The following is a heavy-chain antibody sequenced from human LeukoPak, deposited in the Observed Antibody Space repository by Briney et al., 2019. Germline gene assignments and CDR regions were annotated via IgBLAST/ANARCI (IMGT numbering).Heavy chain of an antibody. V-gene: IGHV1-69*05. CDR2: IIPIFGTA. CDR3: ARSYSNYGYYYYYMDV. J-gene: IGHJ6*03. D-gene: IGHD4-11*01. Sequence: SVKVSCKASGGNFSSYAISWVRQAPGQGLEWMGGIIPIFGTANYAQKFQGRVTITTDESTSTAYMELSSLRSEDTAVYYCARSYSNYGYYYYYMDVWGKGTTVTVSS. CDR1: GGNFSSYA.